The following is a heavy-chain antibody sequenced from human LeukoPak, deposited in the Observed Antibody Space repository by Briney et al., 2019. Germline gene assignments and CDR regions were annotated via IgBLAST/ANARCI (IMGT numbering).Heavy chain of an antibody. V-gene: IGHV3-74*01. Sequence: PGGSLRLSCAASGFTFSNYWMHWVRQAPGKGLVWVSRIDGDGRSTSYADSVKGRFTISRDNAKNTLYLQMTSLRAEDTAVYYCARTIVGAAFDYWGQGTLVTVSS. J-gene: IGHJ4*02. CDR2: IDGDGRST. CDR3: ARTIVGAAFDY. D-gene: IGHD1-26*01. CDR1: GFTFSNYW.